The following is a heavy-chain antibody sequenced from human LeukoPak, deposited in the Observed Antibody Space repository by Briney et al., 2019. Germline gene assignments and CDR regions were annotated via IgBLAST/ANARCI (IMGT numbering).Heavy chain of an antibody. J-gene: IGHJ4*02. Sequence: ASVNVSCKASGYSFTGYYMHWVRQAPGQGLEWMGWINPNSADTGYAQKFQGRVTMTRDMSISTIYMELTRLRSDDTALYYCARWDGYSSSPDYWGQGTLVTVSS. CDR2: INPNSADT. CDR1: GYSFTGYY. V-gene: IGHV1-2*02. CDR3: ARWDGYSSSPDY. D-gene: IGHD6-13*01.